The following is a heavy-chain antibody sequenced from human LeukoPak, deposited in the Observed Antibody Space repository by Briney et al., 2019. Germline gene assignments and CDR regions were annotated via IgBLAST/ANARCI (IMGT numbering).Heavy chain of an antibody. CDR1: GFTFSSYS. V-gene: IGHV3-48*01. CDR3: AKDGAWLRFDD. CDR2: ISSSSSTI. Sequence: GGSLRLSCAGSGFTFSSYSMNWVRQAPGKGLEWVSYISSSSSTIYYADSVKGRFTISRDNSKNTVYLQMNNVRAEDTAVYYCAKDGAWLRFDDWGQGTLVTVSS. J-gene: IGHJ4*02. D-gene: IGHD5-12*01.